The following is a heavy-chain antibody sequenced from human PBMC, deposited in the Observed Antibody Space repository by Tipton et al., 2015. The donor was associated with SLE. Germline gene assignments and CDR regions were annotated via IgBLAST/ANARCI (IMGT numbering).Heavy chain of an antibody. CDR3: ARAPGLDRDYYYYYYMDV. CDR2: VYYSGRT. J-gene: IGHJ6*03. Sequence: TLSLTCTVSGDSMSGFSWSWVRQPPGKGLEWIAYVYYSGRTNYNASLKSRVTISLDRSKNQFSLKLSSVTAADTAVYYCARAPGLDRDYYYYYYMDVWGKGTTVTVSS. CDR1: GDSMSGFS. D-gene: IGHD3/OR15-3a*01. V-gene: IGHV4-59*12.